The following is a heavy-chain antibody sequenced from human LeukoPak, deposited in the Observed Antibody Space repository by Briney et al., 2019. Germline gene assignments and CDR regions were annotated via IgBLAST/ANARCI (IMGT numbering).Heavy chain of an antibody. V-gene: IGHV1-8*01. Sequence: GASVKVSCKASGYTFTSYDINWVRQATGQGLQWVGWMNPNTGNTGYAQKFQGRVTMPRNTSISTAYMELSSLRSEDTAVYYCARGDSSGYIRFDPWGQGTLVTVSS. CDR2: MNPNTGNT. J-gene: IGHJ5*02. CDR1: GYTFTSYD. D-gene: IGHD3-22*01. CDR3: ARGDSSGYIRFDP.